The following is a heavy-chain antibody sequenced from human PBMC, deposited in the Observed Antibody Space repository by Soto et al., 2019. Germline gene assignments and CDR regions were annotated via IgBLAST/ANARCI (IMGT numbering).Heavy chain of an antibody. CDR3: ARGRSGIVATQPYYYYYGMDV. J-gene: IGHJ6*02. CDR1: GGTFSSYA. D-gene: IGHD5-12*01. CDR2: IIPIFGTA. Sequence: SVKVSCKASGGTFSSYAISWGRQAPVQGLEWMGGIIPIFGTANYAQKFQGRVTITADKSTSTAYMELSSLRSEDTAVYYCARGRSGIVATQPYYYYYGMDVWGQGTTVTVSS. V-gene: IGHV1-69*06.